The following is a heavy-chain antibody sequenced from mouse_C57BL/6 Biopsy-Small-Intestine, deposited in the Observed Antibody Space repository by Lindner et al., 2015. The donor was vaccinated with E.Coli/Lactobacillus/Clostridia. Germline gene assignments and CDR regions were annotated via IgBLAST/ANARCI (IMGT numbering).Heavy chain of an antibody. Sequence: VQLQESGAELVKPGASVKISCKASGYAFSTYWMNWVKQRPGEGLEWIGQIYPGDGDANYNGKFKGKATLTADKSSNTAYMQFSSLTSEDSAVYFCARSDSSNYYFDYWGQGSTLTVSS. D-gene: IGHD2-5*01. CDR2: IYPGDGDA. CDR1: GYAFSTYW. CDR3: ARSDSSNYYFDY. J-gene: IGHJ2*01. V-gene: IGHV1-80*01.